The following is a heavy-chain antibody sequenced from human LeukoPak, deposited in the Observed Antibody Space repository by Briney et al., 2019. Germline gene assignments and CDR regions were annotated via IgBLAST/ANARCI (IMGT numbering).Heavy chain of an antibody. CDR2: ISPYSGNT. Sequence: ASVKVSCKASGGTFSTYAISWVRQAPGQGPELMGWISPYSGNTDYAQRLQGRVILTTDTSTTTAFMELRSPRSDDTAVYYCARTSGVSVVGSPYYFDYWGQGTLVTVSS. J-gene: IGHJ4*02. CDR3: ARTSGVSVVGSPYYFDY. CDR1: GGTFSTYA. V-gene: IGHV1-18*01. D-gene: IGHD2-2*01.